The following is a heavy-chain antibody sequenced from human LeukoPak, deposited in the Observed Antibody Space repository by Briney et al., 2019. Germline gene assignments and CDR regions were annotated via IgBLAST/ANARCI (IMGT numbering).Heavy chain of an antibody. V-gene: IGHV4-59*08. CDR3: ARYSVADNKHFDV. D-gene: IGHD6-19*01. CDR2: IHYNGRT. Sequence: SETLSLTCSVSGGSISGYYRSWIRQPPGKGLEWIGWIHYNGRTNYNPSLKSRLTISVDTSRNKFSLNLGSATAADTALYYCARYSVADNKHFDVRGQGTLVTVSS. J-gene: IGHJ4*02. CDR1: GGSISGYY.